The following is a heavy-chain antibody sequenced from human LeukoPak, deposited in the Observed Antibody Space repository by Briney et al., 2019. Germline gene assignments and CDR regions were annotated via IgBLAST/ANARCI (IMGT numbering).Heavy chain of an antibody. J-gene: IGHJ6*03. CDR1: GFTFSSYG. CDR2: ISYDGSNK. V-gene: IGHV3-30*03. D-gene: IGHD2-2*02. CDR3: ARSGYCSSSSCYNYYYYYMDV. Sequence: GGSLRLSCAASGFTFSSYGMHWVRQAPGKGLEWVAVISYDGSNKYYADSVRGRFTISRDNAKNSLSLQMNSLRAEDTAVYYCARSGYCSSSSCYNYYYYYMDVWGKGATVTVSS.